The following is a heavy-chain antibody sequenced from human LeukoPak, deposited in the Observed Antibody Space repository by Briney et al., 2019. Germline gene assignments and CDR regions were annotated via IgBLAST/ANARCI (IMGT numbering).Heavy chain of an antibody. Sequence: GGSLGLSCAASEFIFSNYGMCWVRQAPGKGLEWVAFIENDGSNKYYADSVRGRFTISRDNSRNTLYMQMNSLRVEDTAVYYCAKDPARGQLGIFDYWGQGVLVTVSS. CDR3: AKDPARGQLGIFDY. D-gene: IGHD6-6*01. V-gene: IGHV3-30*02. J-gene: IGHJ4*02. CDR2: IENDGSNK. CDR1: EFIFSNYG.